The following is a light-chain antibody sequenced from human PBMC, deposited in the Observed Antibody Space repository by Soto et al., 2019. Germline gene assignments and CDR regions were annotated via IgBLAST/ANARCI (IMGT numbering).Light chain of an antibody. V-gene: IGKV3-11*01. CDR3: HQWSTWPLP. CDR1: QSVSSY. Sequence: EVVLAQSPATLSLSPGERATLSCRASQSVSSYLAWYQHKSGQAPRLLIYGASNRATDIPARFSGSGSGTDFTLTISSLETEDFAVYYCHQWSTWPLPFGGGTKVEIK. J-gene: IGKJ4*01. CDR2: GAS.